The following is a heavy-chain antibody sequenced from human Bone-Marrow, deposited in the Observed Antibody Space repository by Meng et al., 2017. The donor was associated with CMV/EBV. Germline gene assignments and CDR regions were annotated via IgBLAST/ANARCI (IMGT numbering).Heavy chain of an antibody. CDR1: GFTFSSYN. J-gene: IGHJ4*02. D-gene: IGHD3-22*01. CDR3: ARSLFDSNDPFDY. Sequence: GGSLRLSCAASGFTFSSYNMNWVRQAPGKGLEWVSYISNSGSAKYYADSMRGRFTISRDNAKNSLYLQMNSLRADDTAVYDWARSLFDSNDPFDYWGQGTVVTVSS. CDR2: ISNSGSAK. V-gene: IGHV3-48*04.